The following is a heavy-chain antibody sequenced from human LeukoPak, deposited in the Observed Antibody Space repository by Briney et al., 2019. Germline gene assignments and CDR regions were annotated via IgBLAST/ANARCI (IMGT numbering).Heavy chain of an antibody. CDR3: ARGRMATLYYFDY. CDR2: ISNSGSII. CDR1: GFTFSDYY. D-gene: IGHD5-24*01. Sequence: GGSLRLSCAASGFTFSDYYMSWLRQAPGKGLEWVSYISNSGSIIYYADSVKGRFTISRDNAKNSLFLQMNSLRAEDTAVYYCARGRMATLYYFDYWGQGTLVTVSS. V-gene: IGHV3-11*04. J-gene: IGHJ4*02.